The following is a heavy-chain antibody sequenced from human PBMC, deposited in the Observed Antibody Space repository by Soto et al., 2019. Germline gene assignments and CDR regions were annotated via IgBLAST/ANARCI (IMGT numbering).Heavy chain of an antibody. CDR2: IYYTVST. Sequence: PSETLSLTCTVSGGSISSYYWSWIRQPPGKGLEWIGYIYYTVSTKYNPSLKSRVTISVDTSKNQFSLKLSSVTAADTAVYYCARHKALLGPFDDWRQGTLDTFSS. J-gene: IGHJ4*02. D-gene: IGHD7-27*01. CDR1: GGSISSYY. CDR3: ARHKALLGPFDD. V-gene: IGHV4-59*08.